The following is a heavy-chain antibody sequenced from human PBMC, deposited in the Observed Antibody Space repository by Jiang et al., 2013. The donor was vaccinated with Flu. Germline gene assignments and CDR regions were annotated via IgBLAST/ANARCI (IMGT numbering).Heavy chain of an antibody. J-gene: IGHJ4*02. CDR3: AKGGTNSPPVHFDY. CDR1: GFTFSSYA. CDR2: ISGSGGGT. D-gene: IGHD2-8*01. Sequence: VQLLESGGTLVQPGGSLRLSCAASGFTFSSYAMTWVRQAPGKGLEWVSVISGSGGGTYYADSVKGRFTISRDNSKNTLYLQMNSLRVDDMAVYYCAKGGTNSPPVHFDYWGQGTLVTVSS. V-gene: IGHV3-23*01.